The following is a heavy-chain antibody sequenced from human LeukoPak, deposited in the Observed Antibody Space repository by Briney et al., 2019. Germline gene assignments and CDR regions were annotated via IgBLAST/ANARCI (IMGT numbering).Heavy chain of an antibody. Sequence: GGSLRLSCAASGFTFSSHNMNWVRQAPGKGLKWVSSISSSSSYIYYADSVKGRFTISRDNAKNSLYLQMNSLRAEDTAVYYCARDLSSLELWSTTYYYYMDVWGKGTTVTVSS. V-gene: IGHV3-21*01. D-gene: IGHD5-18*01. CDR1: GFTFSSHN. CDR2: ISSSSSYI. CDR3: ARDLSSLELWSTTYYYYMDV. J-gene: IGHJ6*03.